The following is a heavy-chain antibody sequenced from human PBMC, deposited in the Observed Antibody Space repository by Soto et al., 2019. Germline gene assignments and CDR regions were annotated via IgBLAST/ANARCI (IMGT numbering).Heavy chain of an antibody. Sequence: PSETLSLTCTVSSASIPSSRYCWSWIRQPPGKGLEWIGYVYYSGSTYYNPSLKSRVTISVDTSKNQFSLKLSSMTAADTAVYYCVGRDFDYWGRGTLVTVPS. CDR1: SASIPSSRYC. CDR3: VGRDFDY. CDR2: VYYSGST. D-gene: IGHD2-15*01. J-gene: IGHJ4*02. V-gene: IGHV4-61*01.